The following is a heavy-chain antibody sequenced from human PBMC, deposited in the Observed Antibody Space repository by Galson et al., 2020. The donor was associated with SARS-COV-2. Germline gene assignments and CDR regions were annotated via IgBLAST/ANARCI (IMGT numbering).Heavy chain of an antibody. CDR3: AREWSLELRWGLDY. D-gene: IGHD1-7*01. CDR2: INPNSGGT. Sequence: ASVKVSCKASGYTFTGYYMHWVRQAPGQGLEWMGWINPNSGGTNYAQKFQGRVTMTRDTSISPAYMELSRLRSDDTAVYYCAREWSLELRWGLDYWGQGTLVTVSS. CDR1: GYTFTGYY. V-gene: IGHV1-2*02. J-gene: IGHJ4*02.